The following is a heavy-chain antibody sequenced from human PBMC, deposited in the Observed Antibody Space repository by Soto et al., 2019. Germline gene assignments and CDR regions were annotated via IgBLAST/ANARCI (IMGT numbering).Heavy chain of an antibody. V-gene: IGHV3-33*01. CDR2: IWYDGSNK. CDR3: ARGHSGSYPYDI. Sequence: ESGGGVVQPGRSLRLSCAASGFTFSSYGMHWVRQAPGKGLEWVAVIWYDGSNKYYADSVKGRFTISRDNSKNTLYLQMNSLRAEDTAVYYCARGHSGSYPYDIWGQGTMVTVSS. CDR1: GFTFSSYG. D-gene: IGHD1-26*01. J-gene: IGHJ3*02.